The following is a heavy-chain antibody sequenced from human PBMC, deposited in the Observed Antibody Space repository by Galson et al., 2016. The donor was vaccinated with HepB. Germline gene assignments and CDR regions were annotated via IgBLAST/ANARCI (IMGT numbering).Heavy chain of an antibody. CDR2: IQNDGSDT. Sequence: SLRLSCAASGFTFKTYWMHWVRHVPGKGLEWVSRIQNDGSDTTYADTVGGRFTISGDNAKNILYLQMTSLRGDDTAIYYCAREVATNYAAAFDIWGQGTLVTVSS. V-gene: IGHV3-74*01. CDR3: AREVATNYAAAFDI. CDR1: GFTFKTYW. J-gene: IGHJ3*02. D-gene: IGHD4/OR15-4a*01.